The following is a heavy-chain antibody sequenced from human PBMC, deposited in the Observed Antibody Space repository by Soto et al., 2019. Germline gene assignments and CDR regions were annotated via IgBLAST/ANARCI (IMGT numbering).Heavy chain of an antibody. CDR3: ARDFHLQTYYYDSSGYYPGY. CDR2: ISYDGSNK. V-gene: IGHV3-30-3*01. CDR1: GFTFSSYA. J-gene: IGHJ4*02. D-gene: IGHD3-22*01. Sequence: QVQLVESGGGVVQPGRSLRLSCAASGFTFSSYAMHWVRQAPGKGLEWVAVISYDGSNKYYADSVKGRFTISRDNSKNPLYLQMNSLRAEDTAVYYCARDFHLQTYYYDSSGYYPGYWGQGTLVTVSS.